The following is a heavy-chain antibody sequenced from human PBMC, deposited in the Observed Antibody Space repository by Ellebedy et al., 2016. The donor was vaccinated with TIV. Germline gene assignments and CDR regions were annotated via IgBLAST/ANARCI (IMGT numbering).Heavy chain of an antibody. J-gene: IGHJ4*02. CDR2: IKSRSDGGTT. CDR1: KFAFTNAW. Sequence: GESLKISCAASKFAFTNAWMNWVRQAPGKGLEWVGRIKSRSDGGTTDYIAPVKGRFTISRDDSKSTVYLQMNSLKTEDTAVYYCATSIGTMADYWGQGTLVTVSS. D-gene: IGHD4/OR15-4a*01. V-gene: IGHV3-15*01. CDR3: ATSIGTMADY.